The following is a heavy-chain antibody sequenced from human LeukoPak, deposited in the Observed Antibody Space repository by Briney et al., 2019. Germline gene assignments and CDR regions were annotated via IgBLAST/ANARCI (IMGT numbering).Heavy chain of an antibody. Sequence: ASVKVSCKVSGYTLTELSMHWVRQAPGKGLEWMGGFDPEDGETIFAQRFLGRVTMTEDTSTDTAYMELSGLRSEDTAVYYCATGRMFRGGYIFDYWGQGTLVTVSS. CDR3: ATGRMFRGGYIFDY. CDR1: GYTLTELS. CDR2: FDPEDGET. V-gene: IGHV1-24*01. D-gene: IGHD3-10*01. J-gene: IGHJ4*02.